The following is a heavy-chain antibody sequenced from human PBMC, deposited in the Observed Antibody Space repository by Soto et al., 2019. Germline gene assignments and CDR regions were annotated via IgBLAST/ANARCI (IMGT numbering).Heavy chain of an antibody. CDR1: GGSISSDNYF. J-gene: IGHJ3*02. D-gene: IGHD2-15*01. CDR2: IDYIGRA. Sequence: PSETLSLTCTVSGGSISSDNYFWSWIRQHPGKGLEWIGYIDYIGRAYYNPSLKSRVTTSVDASKNQFSLRLSSVTVADTATYYCAREVKSAAASNAFDTWSQGTVVTVSS. CDR3: AREVKSAAASNAFDT. V-gene: IGHV4-31*03.